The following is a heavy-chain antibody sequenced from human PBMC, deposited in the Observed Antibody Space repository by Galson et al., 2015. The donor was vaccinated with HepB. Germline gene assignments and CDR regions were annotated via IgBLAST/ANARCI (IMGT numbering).Heavy chain of an antibody. V-gene: IGHV5-51*03. J-gene: IGHJ4*02. CDR2: IYPGDSDT. D-gene: IGHD1-26*01. CDR1: GYSFSSYW. CDR3: ARLLSGSLDVYDY. Sequence: QSGAEVKKPGESLKISCKGSGYSFSSYWIGWLRQMPGKGLEWMGIIYPGDSDTTYSPSFQGQVTISADKSIGTAYLQWSSLKASDTAMYYCARLLSGSLDVYDYWGQGTLVTVSS.